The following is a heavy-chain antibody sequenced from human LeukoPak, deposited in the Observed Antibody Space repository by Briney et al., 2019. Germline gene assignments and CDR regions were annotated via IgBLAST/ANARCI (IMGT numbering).Heavy chain of an antibody. V-gene: IGHV3-53*01. CDR1: GFNVNSNY. CDR2: IYSGGST. J-gene: IGHJ4*02. CDR3: AHKRAVAGLGVVFDC. Sequence: GGSLRLSCAASGFNVNSNYMSWVRQAPGKGLEWVSVIYSGGSTYYADSVKGRFTISRDILKNTLYLQMNSLRAEDTAMYYCAHKRAVAGLGVVFDCWGQGTLVTVSS. D-gene: IGHD6-19*01.